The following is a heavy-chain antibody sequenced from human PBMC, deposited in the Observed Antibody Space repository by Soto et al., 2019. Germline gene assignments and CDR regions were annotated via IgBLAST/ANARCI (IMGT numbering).Heavy chain of an antibody. V-gene: IGHV3-74*01. D-gene: IGHD6-13*01. Sequence: EVHLVESGGGLVQPGGSLRLSCVASGFAFDAYWMHWARQVPVEGPGWVSRIDYDGTTTTYADSVKGRFTISRDNAKNTLYLQMNSLRAEDTGVYYCTRGPRPSSAGTGAYWGQGTLVTVSS. J-gene: IGHJ4*02. CDR2: IDYDGTTT. CDR1: GFAFDAYW. CDR3: TRGPRPSSAGTGAY.